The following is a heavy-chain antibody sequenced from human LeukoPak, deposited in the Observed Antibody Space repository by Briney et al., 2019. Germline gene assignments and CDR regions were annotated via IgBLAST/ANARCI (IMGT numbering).Heavy chain of an antibody. CDR2: ISYDGGNK. Sequence: PGGSLRLSCAASGFTFSSYAMHWVRQAPGKGLEWVAVISYDGGNKYYADSVKGRFTISRDNSKNTLYLQMNSLRAEDTAVYYCARDRVTMVRGVISWTFDYWGQGTLVTVSS. J-gene: IGHJ4*02. D-gene: IGHD3-10*01. V-gene: IGHV3-30*04. CDR3: ARDRVTMVRGVISWTFDY. CDR1: GFTFSSYA.